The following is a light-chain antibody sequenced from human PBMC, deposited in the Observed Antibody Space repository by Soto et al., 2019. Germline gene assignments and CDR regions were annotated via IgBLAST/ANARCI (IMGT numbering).Light chain of an antibody. CDR3: QQYNTYPLI. J-gene: IGKJ4*01. CDR2: KAS. V-gene: IGKV1-5*03. CDR1: QSISSW. Sequence: DIQMTQSPSTLSASVGDRVTITCRASQSISSWLAWYQQKPGKAPKLLIQKASSLESGVPSRFSGSRSGTEFTLTISSLQPDDFATYYCQQYNTYPLIFGGGTKVEIK.